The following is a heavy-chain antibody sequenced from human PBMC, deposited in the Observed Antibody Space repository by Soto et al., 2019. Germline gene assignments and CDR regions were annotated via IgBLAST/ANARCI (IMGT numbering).Heavy chain of an antibody. CDR3: AKNQGVELVPLATVDWFDP. CDR1: GFIFENFG. V-gene: IGHV3-23*01. J-gene: IGHJ5*02. D-gene: IGHD1-26*01. Sequence: LRLSFAASGFIFENFGMSWVRQAPGKGLEWISSISGSGFKKYYADSVKGRFTISRDNSKSTVYLELNNLSAEDTAVYHCAKNQGVELVPLATVDWFDPWGQGSVVTVSS. CDR2: ISGSGFKK.